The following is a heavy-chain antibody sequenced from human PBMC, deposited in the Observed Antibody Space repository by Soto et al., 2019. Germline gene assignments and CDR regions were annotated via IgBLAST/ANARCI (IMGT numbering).Heavy chain of an antibody. CDR2: IIPIFGTA. J-gene: IGHJ6*02. Sequence: QVQLVQSGAEVKKPGSSVKVSCKASGGTFSSYAISWVRQAPGQGLEWMGGIIPIFGTANYAQKFQGRVTSTADESTSTAYMELSSLRSEDTAVYYGAGTTMCGPPYYYYDGMDVWGQGTTVTVSS. D-gene: IGHD3-3*01. CDR1: GGTFSSYA. V-gene: IGHV1-69*01. CDR3: AGTTMCGPPYYYYDGMDV.